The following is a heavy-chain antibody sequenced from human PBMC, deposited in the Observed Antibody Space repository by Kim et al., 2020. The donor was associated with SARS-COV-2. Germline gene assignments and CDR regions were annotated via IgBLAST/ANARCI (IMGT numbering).Heavy chain of an antibody. J-gene: IGHJ4*02. V-gene: IGHV4-34*01. CDR1: GGSFSGYY. Sequence: SETLSLTCAVYGGSFSGYYWSWIRQPPGKGLEWIGEINHSGSTNYNPSLKSRVTISVDTSKNQFSLKLSSVTAADTAVYYCARGKAWFGELPFDYWGQGTLVTVSS. CDR3: ARGKAWFGELPFDY. CDR2: INHSGST. D-gene: IGHD3-10*01.